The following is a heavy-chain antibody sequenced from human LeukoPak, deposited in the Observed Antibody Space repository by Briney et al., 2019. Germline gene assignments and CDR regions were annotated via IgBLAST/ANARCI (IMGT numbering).Heavy chain of an antibody. CDR3: ARVNNYDILSSFDY. J-gene: IGHJ4*02. CDR2: ISAYNGNT. D-gene: IGHD3-9*01. CDR1: GDTFTSYG. Sequence: ASVKVSCKASGDTFTSYGISWVRQAPGQGLEWMGWISAYNGNTNYAQNLQGRATLTTDTSTSTAYMELRSLRSDDTAVYYCARVNNYDILSSFDYWGQGTLVTVSS. V-gene: IGHV1-18*04.